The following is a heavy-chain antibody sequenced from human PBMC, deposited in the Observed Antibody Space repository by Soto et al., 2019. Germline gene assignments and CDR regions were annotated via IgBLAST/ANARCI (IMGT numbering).Heavy chain of an antibody. CDR3: TRDRFLGDYGSGSYYDY. CDR2: IRSKAYGGTT. V-gene: IGHV3-49*03. D-gene: IGHD3-10*01. CDR1: GFTFGDYA. J-gene: IGHJ4*02. Sequence: GGSLRLSCTASGFTFGDYAMSWFRQAPGKGLEWVGFIRSKAYGGTTEYAASVKGRFTISRDDSKSIAHLQMNSLKTEDTAVYYCTRDRFLGDYGSGSYYDYWGQGTLVTVSS.